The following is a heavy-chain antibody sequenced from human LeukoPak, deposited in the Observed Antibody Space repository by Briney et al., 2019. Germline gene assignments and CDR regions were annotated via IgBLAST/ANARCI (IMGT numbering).Heavy chain of an antibody. V-gene: IGHV4-34*01. D-gene: IGHD3-9*01. J-gene: IGHJ4*02. CDR3: ARGPRVTGYYWLNY. CDR2: ITQSGIT. CDR1: GESFSDYY. Sequence: SETLSLICAVYGESFSDYYWTWLRQPPGKGLEWIGEITQSGITNFNPSLKSRVTISVDTSKNHFSLNLSSVTAADTAVYYCARGPRVTGYYWLNYWGQGTLVTVSS.